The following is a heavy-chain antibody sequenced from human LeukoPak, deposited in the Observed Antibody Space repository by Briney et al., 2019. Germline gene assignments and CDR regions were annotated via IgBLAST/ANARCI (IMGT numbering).Heavy chain of an antibody. CDR1: GGSFSGYY. V-gene: IGHV4-34*01. J-gene: IGHJ4*02. Sequence: SETLSLTCAVYGGSFSGYYWSWIRQPPGKGLEWIGEINHSGSTNYNPSLKSRVTISVDTSKNQFSLKLSSVTAADTAVYYCARQPADRIVGATTWSAYYFDYWGQGTLVTVSS. D-gene: IGHD1-26*01. CDR2: INHSGST. CDR3: ARQPADRIVGATTWSAYYFDY.